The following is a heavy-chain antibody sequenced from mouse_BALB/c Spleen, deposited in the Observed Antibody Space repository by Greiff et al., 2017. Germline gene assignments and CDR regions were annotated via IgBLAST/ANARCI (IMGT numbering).Heavy chain of an antibody. J-gene: IGHJ2*01. D-gene: IGHD2-1*01. Sequence: EVKLQESGPGLVKPSQSLSLTCTVTGYSITSDYAWNWIRQFPGNKLEWMGYISYSGSTSYNPSLKSRISITRDTSKNQFFLQLNSVTTEDTATYYCARGDGNYAYYFDYWGQGTTLTVSS. CDR1: GYSITSDYA. CDR2: ISYSGST. V-gene: IGHV3-2*02. CDR3: ARGDGNYAYYFDY.